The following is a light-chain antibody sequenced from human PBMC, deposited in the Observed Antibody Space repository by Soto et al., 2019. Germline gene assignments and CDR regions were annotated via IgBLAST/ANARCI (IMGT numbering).Light chain of an antibody. CDR3: LSYAGSYTFV. CDR1: SSDVGGYSY. J-gene: IGLJ1*01. CDR2: DVK. Sequence: QSALTQPRSVSGSPGQSVTISCTGTSSDVGGYSYVSWYQQHPGKAPKLMMYDVKTRPSGIPDRFSGPKSGNTASLTISGLQAEDEAGYYCLSYAGSYTFVFGSGTKVTVL. V-gene: IGLV2-11*01.